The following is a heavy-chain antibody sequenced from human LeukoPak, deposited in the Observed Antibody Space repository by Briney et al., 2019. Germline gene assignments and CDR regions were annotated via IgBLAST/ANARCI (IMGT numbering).Heavy chain of an antibody. V-gene: IGHV3-48*04. CDR3: ARDAPAGEKPEYFFDY. Sequence: GGSLRLSCAASGFTFSSYSMNWVRQAPGKGLEWVSHIGRGITYADSVKGRFTISRDNAKNSVYLQMNSLRAEDTAVYYCARDAPAGEKPEYFFDYWGQGTLVTVSS. CDR1: GFTFSSYS. CDR2: IGRGIT. D-gene: IGHD2/OR15-2a*01. J-gene: IGHJ4*02.